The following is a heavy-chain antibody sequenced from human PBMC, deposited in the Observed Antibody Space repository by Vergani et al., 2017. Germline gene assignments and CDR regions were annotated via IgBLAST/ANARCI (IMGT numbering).Heavy chain of an antibody. Sequence: VQLVQSGSEGKKPGASVTASCRSSGYTSTNYALNWVRQAPGQGLEWLGWINSNSGDPTYAQSFKGRFVFSLDSSVSTSYLQINSLQPEDTAVYYCVRTRSGSSTSGTDYSGLFYPLGQGTLVTVSS. CDR3: VRTRSGSSTSGTDYSGLFYP. J-gene: IGHJ5*02. CDR2: INSNSGDP. V-gene: IGHV7-4-1*02. CDR1: GYTSTNYA. D-gene: IGHD1-1*01.